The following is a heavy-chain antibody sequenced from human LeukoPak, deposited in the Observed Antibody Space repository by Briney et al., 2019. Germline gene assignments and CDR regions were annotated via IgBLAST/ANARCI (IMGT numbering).Heavy chain of an antibody. Sequence: GGSLRLSCAASGFTFSSYGMHWVRQAPGKGLEWVAFIRYDGSNEYYADSVKGRLTISRDNSKNTLNLQMNSLRAEDTAVYYCARSRGDYGSTIKSYYYYYMDVWGKGTTVTVSS. D-gene: IGHD5/OR15-5a*01. CDR3: ARSRGDYGSTIKSYYYYYMDV. CDR1: GFTFSSYG. V-gene: IGHV3-30*02. J-gene: IGHJ6*03. CDR2: IRYDGSNE.